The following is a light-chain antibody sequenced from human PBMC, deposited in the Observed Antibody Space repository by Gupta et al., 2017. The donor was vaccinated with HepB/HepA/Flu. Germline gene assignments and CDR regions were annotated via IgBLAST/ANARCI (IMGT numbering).Light chain of an antibody. J-gene: IGLJ2*01. CDR1: SSNIGVNT. CDR2: SND. Sequence: QSVLIQPPSASGTPGQRVTISCSGSSSNIGVNTVNWYQQLPGTAPKLLMYSNDQRPSGVPDRLSGSKSGTSASLAISGLQSEDEADYYCAAWDDSLNGLVFGGGTKLTVL. CDR3: AAWDDSLNGLV. V-gene: IGLV1-44*01.